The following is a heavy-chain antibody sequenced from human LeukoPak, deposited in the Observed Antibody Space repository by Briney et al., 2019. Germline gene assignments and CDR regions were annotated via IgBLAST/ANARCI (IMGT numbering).Heavy chain of an antibody. Sequence: GGSLTLSCVASEFTFSSYAMNWVRQAPGKGLEWVSGINGSGCSTYYAHSVKGRFTISRDNSKNTLYLQMNSLRAEDTAVYYCAKVVSGRYEEYYFDFWGQGTLVTVSS. J-gene: IGHJ4*02. CDR3: AKVVSGRYEEYYFDF. D-gene: IGHD1-26*01. CDR1: EFTFSSYA. CDR2: INGSGCST. V-gene: IGHV3-23*01.